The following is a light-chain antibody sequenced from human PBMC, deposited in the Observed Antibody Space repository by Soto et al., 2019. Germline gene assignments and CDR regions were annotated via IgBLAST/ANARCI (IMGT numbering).Light chain of an antibody. CDR2: GVY. CDR1: QDVGSL. CDR3: QQRSNWPPIT. J-gene: IGKJ5*01. Sequence: EVVMTQSPATLSVSPGEGATLSCRASQDVGSLVAWYQQKPGQPPRLLMYGVYTRAPGTPARFSGSGSGTDFTLTISSLEPEDFAVYYCQQRSNWPPITFGQGTRLEIK. V-gene: IGKV3-11*01.